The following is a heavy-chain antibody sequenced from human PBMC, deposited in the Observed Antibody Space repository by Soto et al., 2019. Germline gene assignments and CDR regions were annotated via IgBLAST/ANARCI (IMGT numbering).Heavy chain of an antibody. CDR3: ARVGSWYQTTGYFDY. CDR2: IIPIFGTA. V-gene: IGHV1-69*13. D-gene: IGHD6-13*01. J-gene: IGHJ4*02. Sequence: ASVKVSCKASGGTFSSYAISWVRQAPGQGLEWMGGIIPIFGTANYAQKFQGRVTITADESTSTAYMELSSLRSEDTAVYYCARVGSWYQTTGYFDYWGQGTLVTVSS. CDR1: GGTFSSYA.